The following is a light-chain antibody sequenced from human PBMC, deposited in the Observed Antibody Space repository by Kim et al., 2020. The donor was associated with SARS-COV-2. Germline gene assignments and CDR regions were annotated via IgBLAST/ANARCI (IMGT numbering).Light chain of an antibody. CDR2: AES. CDR3: QQLKSYPIT. J-gene: IGKJ5*01. Sequence: DIQLTQSPSSLSASVGDRVTITCRASQDINNYLAWYQQKPGIAPKVLIYAESTLQSGVPSRFSGSGSGTEFTLTISSLQPEDFATYYCQQLKSYPITFCQGTRLEIK. CDR1: QDINNY. V-gene: IGKV1-9*01.